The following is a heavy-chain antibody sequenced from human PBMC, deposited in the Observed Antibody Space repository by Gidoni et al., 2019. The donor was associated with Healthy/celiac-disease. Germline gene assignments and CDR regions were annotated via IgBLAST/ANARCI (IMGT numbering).Heavy chain of an antibody. J-gene: IGHJ4*02. V-gene: IGHV1-3*01. CDR3: ASYSQYSGSPNPGY. CDR1: GYTFTSYA. CDR2: INAGNGNT. D-gene: IGHD1-26*01. Sequence: QVQLVQSGAEVKKPGASVKVSCKASGYTFTSYAMPWVRQAPGQRLEWMGWINAGNGNTKYSQKFQGRVTITRDTSASTAYMELSSLRSEDTAVYYCASYSQYSGSPNPGYWGQGTLVTVSS.